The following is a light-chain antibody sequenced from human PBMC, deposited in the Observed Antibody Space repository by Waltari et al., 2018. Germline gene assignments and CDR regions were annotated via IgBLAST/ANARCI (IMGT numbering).Light chain of an antibody. Sequence: QSVLTQPPSVSGAPGQRVTISCTGSSSNIGANYDVHWYQQVPGTAPKLLIYGNNNRPSGGPDRFAASKSGTSASLAITGLQADDAADYYCQSYDSSLSRYVFGSGTEVTVL. V-gene: IGLV1-40*01. CDR2: GNN. J-gene: IGLJ1*01. CDR1: SSNIGANYD. CDR3: QSYDSSLSRYV.